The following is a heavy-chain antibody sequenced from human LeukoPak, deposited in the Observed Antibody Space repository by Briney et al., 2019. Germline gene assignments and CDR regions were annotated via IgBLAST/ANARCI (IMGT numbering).Heavy chain of an antibody. CDR1: GFTFSSYW. CDR2: IKQDGSEK. J-gene: IGHJ4*02. V-gene: IGHV3-7*03. CDR3: ESSGSYHGLVDY. Sequence: GWSLRLSCAASGFTFSSYWMSWVRQAPGKGLEWVANIKQDGSEKYYVDSVKGRFTISRDNAKNSLYLQMNSLRAEDTAVYYCESSGSYHGLVDYWGQGTLVTVSS. D-gene: IGHD1-26*01.